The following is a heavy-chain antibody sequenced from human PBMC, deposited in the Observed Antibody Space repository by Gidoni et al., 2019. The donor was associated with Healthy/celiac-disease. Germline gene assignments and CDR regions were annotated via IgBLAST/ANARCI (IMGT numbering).Heavy chain of an antibody. CDR1: GVTFDASA. V-gene: IGHV3-9*01. CDR3: AKDTSGGGSYSLFFDL. D-gene: IGHD1-26*01. CDR2: VRWISGST. Sequence: EVQLVESGGGLVQPGRSLGLSWGASGVTFDASAMHWVRHAPGKGLVCVSVVRWISGSTVHADSVKGRFTISRDNAKHSLYLQMNSLRAEDTALYYCAKDTSGGGSYSLFFDLWGRGTLVTVSS. J-gene: IGHJ2*01.